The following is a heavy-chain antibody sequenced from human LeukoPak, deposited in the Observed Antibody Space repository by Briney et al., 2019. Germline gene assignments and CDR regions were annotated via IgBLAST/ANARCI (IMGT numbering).Heavy chain of an antibody. CDR1: GFTFRSYW. Sequence: QPGGSPRLSCAASGFTFRSYWMSWVRQAPGKGLEWVANIKEDGSEKYYVDSVKGRFTISRDSAKNSLYLQMNSLRVEDTAVYYCARDHNYGSDYWGQGTLVTVSS. J-gene: IGHJ4*02. V-gene: IGHV3-7*03. D-gene: IGHD5-18*01. CDR3: ARDHNYGSDY. CDR2: IKEDGSEK.